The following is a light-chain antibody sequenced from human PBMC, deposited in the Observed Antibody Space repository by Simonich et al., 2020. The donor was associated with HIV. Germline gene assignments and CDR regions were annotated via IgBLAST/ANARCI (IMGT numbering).Light chain of an antibody. V-gene: IGKV3-11*01. CDR1: QSVSNY. Sequence: EIVLTQSPGTLSLSPGDRATVSCRASQSVSNYLACYQQKPGQAPRILIYDASNRANGIPARFSGSGSGTDFTLTISSLEPEDFAVYYCQQRSNWPRTFGQGTKVEIK. J-gene: IGKJ1*01. CDR2: DAS. CDR3: QQRSNWPRT.